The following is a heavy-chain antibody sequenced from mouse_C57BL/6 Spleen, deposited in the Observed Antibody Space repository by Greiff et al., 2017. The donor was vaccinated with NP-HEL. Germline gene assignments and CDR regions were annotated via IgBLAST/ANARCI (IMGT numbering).Heavy chain of an antibody. V-gene: IGHV6-6*01. J-gene: IGHJ4*01. CDR2: IRNKANNHAT. CDR1: GFTFSDAW. CDR3: TAKDYYGSRRFMDY. D-gene: IGHD1-1*01. Sequence: EVQLVESGGGLVQPGGSMKLSCAASGFTFSDAWMDWVRQSPEKGLEWVAEIRNKANNHATYYAESVKGRFTISRDDSKSSVYLQMNSLRAEDTGIYYCTAKDYYGSRRFMDYWGQGTSVTVSS.